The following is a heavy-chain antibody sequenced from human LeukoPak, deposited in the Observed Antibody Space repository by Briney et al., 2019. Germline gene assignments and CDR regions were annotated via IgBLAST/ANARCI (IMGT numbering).Heavy chain of an antibody. J-gene: IGHJ6*03. CDR1: GYTFTSYG. CDR3: ARDSPPYCGGDCYYYYYYYYMDV. CDR2: ISAYNGNT. Sequence: ASVKVSCKASGYTFTSYGISWVRQAPGQGLEWMGWISAYNGNTNYAQKLQGRVTMTTDTSTSTAYMELRSLRSDDTAVYYCARDSPPYCGGDCYYYYYYYYMDVWGKGTTVTVSS. V-gene: IGHV1-18*01. D-gene: IGHD2-21*02.